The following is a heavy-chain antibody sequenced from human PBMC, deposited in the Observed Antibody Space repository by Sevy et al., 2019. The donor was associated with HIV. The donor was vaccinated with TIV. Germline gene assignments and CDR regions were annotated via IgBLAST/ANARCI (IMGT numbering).Heavy chain of an antibody. V-gene: IGHV3-7*01. CDR3: AKGNSGSFDY. D-gene: IGHD3-22*01. CDR2: IKQDESEK. Sequence: GGSLRLSCAASGFSFSTNWMHWVRQAQGKGLEWVANIKQDESEKYYVASVKGRFTISRDNAKNSVYLEMNSLRPEDTAIYYCAKGNSGSFDYWGQGTLVTVSS. CDR1: GFSFSTNW. J-gene: IGHJ4*02.